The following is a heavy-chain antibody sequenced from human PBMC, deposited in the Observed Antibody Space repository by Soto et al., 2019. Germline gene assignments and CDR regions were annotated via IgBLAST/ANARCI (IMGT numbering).Heavy chain of an antibody. CDR2: VKSNSDGGTT. Sequence: VQLVESGGGLVKPGGSLRLSCAASGFTFANAWMSWVRQAPGKGLEWVGRVKSNSDGGTTDYAAPVQGRFTISRDDSKNTLYLQMNSLEIEDTAIYYCNTCSRGNCYGPVDAWGKGAAVTVSS. CDR3: NTCSRGNCYGPVDA. CDR1: GFTFANAW. D-gene: IGHD2-15*01. J-gene: IGHJ6*04. V-gene: IGHV3-15*01.